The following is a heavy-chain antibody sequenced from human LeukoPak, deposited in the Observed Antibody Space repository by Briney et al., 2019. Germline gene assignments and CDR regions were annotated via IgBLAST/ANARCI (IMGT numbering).Heavy chain of an antibody. CDR1: GGSFTYYY. J-gene: IGHJ4*02. Sequence: ASETLSLTCALYGGSFTYYYWTWIRQSPGKGLEWIGEINHAGATDYNPSLKRRVTISVDTSKNQFSLKLNSVTAADTAVYHCARLNLEYLYSSGPNDYWGQGTLVTVSS. CDR2: INHAGAT. D-gene: IGHD3-10*01. CDR3: ARLNLEYLYSSGPNDY. V-gene: IGHV4-34*01.